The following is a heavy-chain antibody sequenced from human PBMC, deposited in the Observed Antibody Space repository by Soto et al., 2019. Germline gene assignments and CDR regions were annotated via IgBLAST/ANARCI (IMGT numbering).Heavy chain of an antibody. Sequence: GGSLRLSCAASGFTFSSYDMHWVRQATGKGLEWVSAIGTAGDTYYPGSVKGRFTISRENAKNSLYLQMNSLRAEDTAVYYCESSKRLCSPFDIWGQGTMVTVSS. V-gene: IGHV3-13*01. CDR1: GFTFSSYD. J-gene: IGHJ3*02. CDR3: ESSKRLCSPFDI. CDR2: IGTAGDT. D-gene: IGHD3-10*02.